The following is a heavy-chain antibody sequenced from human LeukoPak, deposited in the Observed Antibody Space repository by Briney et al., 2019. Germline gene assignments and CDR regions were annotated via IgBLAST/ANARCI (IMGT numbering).Heavy chain of an antibody. D-gene: IGHD6-13*01. CDR2: INHSGST. Sequence: SETLSLTCAVYGGSFSGYYWSWIRQPPGKGLEWIGEINHSGSTNYNPSLKSRVTISVDTSKNQFSLKLSSVTAADTAVYYCARGHSSSRYGGWTTDYWGQGTLVTVSS. CDR3: ARGHSSSRYGGWTTDY. V-gene: IGHV4-34*01. J-gene: IGHJ4*02. CDR1: GGSFSGYY.